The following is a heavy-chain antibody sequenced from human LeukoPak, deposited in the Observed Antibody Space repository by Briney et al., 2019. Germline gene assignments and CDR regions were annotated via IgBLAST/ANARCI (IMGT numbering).Heavy chain of an antibody. CDR3: ASGSDYGGNPFPWQFYY. Sequence: ASVTVSCKASGYTFTSYGINWVRQAPGQGLEWMGWINAYNGNTNYAQKLQGRVTMTTDTSTSTAYMELRSLRSDDTAVYYCASGSDYGGNPFPWQFYYCGEGNL. CDR1: GYTFTSYG. CDR2: INAYNGNT. V-gene: IGHV1-18*01. D-gene: IGHD4-23*01. J-gene: IGHJ4*02.